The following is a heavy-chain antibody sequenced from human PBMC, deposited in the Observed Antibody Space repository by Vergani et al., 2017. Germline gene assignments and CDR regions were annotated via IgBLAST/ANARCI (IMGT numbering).Heavy chain of an antibody. CDR1: GFTFSSYS. J-gene: IGHJ4*02. CDR3: ASRIGFSDY. Sequence: VHLVESGGGVVQPGRSLRLSCVVSGFTFSSYSMNWVRQAPGKGLEWVSYISSSSSTIYYADSVKGRFTISKDNAKNSLYLQMNSLRAEDTAVYYCASRIGFSDYCVQGTLVTVSS. D-gene: IGHD3-10*01. V-gene: IGHV3-48*01. CDR2: ISSSSSTI.